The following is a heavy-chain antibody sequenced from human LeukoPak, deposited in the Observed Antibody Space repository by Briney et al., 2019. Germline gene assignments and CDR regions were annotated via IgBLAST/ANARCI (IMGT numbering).Heavy chain of an antibody. J-gene: IGHJ4*02. V-gene: IGHV4-59*08. CDR3: ARGAPNYYDSSGYYTAFDY. Sequence: SETLSLTCTVSGGSISSYYWSWIRQPPGKGLEWIGYIYYSGSTNYNPSLKSRVTISVDTSKNQFSLKLSSVTAADTAVYYCARGAPNYYDSSGYYTAFDYWGQGTLVTVSS. CDR2: IYYSGST. D-gene: IGHD3-22*01. CDR1: GGSISSYY.